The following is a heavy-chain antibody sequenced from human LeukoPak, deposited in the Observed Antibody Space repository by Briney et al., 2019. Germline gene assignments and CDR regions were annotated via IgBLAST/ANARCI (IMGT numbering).Heavy chain of an antibody. CDR1: GFIFSSYT. J-gene: IGHJ3*02. D-gene: IGHD2-15*01. CDR2: ISSSSSYI. V-gene: IGHV3-21*01. Sequence: GGSLRLSCAASGFIFSSYTMNWVRQAPGKGLEWVSSISSSSSYIYYADSVKGRFTISRDNAKNSLYLQMNSLRAEDTAVYYCARERYCSGGSCFTIGFDIWGQGTMVTVSS. CDR3: ARERYCSGGSCFTIGFDI.